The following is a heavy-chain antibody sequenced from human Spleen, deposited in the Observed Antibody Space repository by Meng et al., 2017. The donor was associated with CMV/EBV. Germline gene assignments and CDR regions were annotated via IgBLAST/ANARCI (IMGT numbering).Heavy chain of an antibody. D-gene: IGHD3-10*01. V-gene: IGHV3-21*01. Sequence: ASAVTFSSYKMNWVRQAPGKGLEWVSYISPYSVNIQYADSVKGRFTISRDNAKNSLYLQINSLRAEDTAVYYCARDRGFEGWYFDLWGRGTLVTVSS. CDR1: AVTFSSYK. J-gene: IGHJ2*01. CDR2: ISPYSVNI. CDR3: ARDRGFEGWYFDL.